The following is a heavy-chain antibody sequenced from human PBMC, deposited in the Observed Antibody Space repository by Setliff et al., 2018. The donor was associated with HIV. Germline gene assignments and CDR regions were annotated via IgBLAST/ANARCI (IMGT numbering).Heavy chain of an antibody. J-gene: IGHJ4*02. D-gene: IGHD6-6*01. V-gene: IGHV1-3*01. CDR1: GYTFTTYA. CDR3: ARSRYSSSSGDY. CDR2: INAGNGNT. Sequence: ASVKVSCKASGYTFTTYAIHWVRQAPGQRLEFMGWINAGNGNTKYSQRFQGRVTITIDTSASTAYMELSSLRSEDTAVYYCARSRYSSSSGDYWGQGTLVTVSS.